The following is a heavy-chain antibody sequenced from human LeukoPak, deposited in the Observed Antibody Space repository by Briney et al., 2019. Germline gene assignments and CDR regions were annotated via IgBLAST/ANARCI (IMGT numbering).Heavy chain of an antibody. J-gene: IGHJ1*01. Sequence: GASVKVSCKASGYSFTGYYMHWVRQAPGQGLEWMGWLNPYSGDTAYAQKFQGRVTLTRDTCISTVYMEVSRLRSDDTAVYYCARGTMNLDFWGQGTLVIVSS. CDR2: LNPYSGDT. CDR1: GYSFTGYY. D-gene: IGHD3-22*01. V-gene: IGHV1-2*02. CDR3: ARGTMNLDF.